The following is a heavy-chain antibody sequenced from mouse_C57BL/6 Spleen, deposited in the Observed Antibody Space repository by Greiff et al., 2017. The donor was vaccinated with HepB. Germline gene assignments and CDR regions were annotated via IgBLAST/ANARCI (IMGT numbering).Heavy chain of an antibody. J-gene: IGHJ4*01. Sequence: QVQLQQSGPELVKPGASVKISCKASGYAFSSSWMNWVKQRPGKGLEWIGRIYPGDGDTNYNGKFKGKATRTADKSSSTAYMQLSSLTSEDSAVYFCASHGTGTRAMDYWGQGTSVTVSS. CDR2: IYPGDGDT. V-gene: IGHV1-82*01. CDR3: ASHGTGTRAMDY. D-gene: IGHD4-1*01. CDR1: GYAFSSSW.